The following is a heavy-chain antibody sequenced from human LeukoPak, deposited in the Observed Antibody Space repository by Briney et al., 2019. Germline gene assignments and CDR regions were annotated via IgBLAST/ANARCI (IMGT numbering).Heavy chain of an antibody. J-gene: IGHJ4*02. CDR3: ARHPAVNDFWSGYLEAFDY. D-gene: IGHD3-3*01. CDR2: IYYSGST. CDR1: GGSISSSSYY. Sequence: SETLSLTCTVSGGSISSSSYYWGWIRQPPGKGLEWIGSIYYSGSTYYNPSLKSRVTISVDTSKNQFSLKLSSVTAADTAVYYCARHPAVNDFWSGYLEAFDYWGQGTLVTVSS. V-gene: IGHV4-39*01.